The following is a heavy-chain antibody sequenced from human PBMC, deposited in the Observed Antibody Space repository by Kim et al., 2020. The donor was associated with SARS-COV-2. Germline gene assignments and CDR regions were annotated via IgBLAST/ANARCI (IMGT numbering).Heavy chain of an antibody. CDR3: ARAGDDDRSGYYGFFHH. D-gene: IGHD3-22*01. V-gene: IGHV3-74*01. J-gene: IGHJ1*01. Sequence: AVKGRFTISRDNAKNALYLHMNSLRPEDTAVYYCARAGDDDRSGYYGFFHHGGQGALVTVSS.